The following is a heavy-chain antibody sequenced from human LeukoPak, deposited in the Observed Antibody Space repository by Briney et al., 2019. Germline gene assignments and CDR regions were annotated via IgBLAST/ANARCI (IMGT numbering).Heavy chain of an antibody. CDR1: GFTFDDYA. CDR2: ISWNSGSI. Sequence: GRSLRLSCAASGFTFDDYAMHWVRQAPGKGLEWVSGISWNSGSIGYADSVKGRFTISRDNAKNSLYLQMNSLRAEDTALYYCEKVRGGIYSIVGGYFDYWGQGTLVTVSS. CDR3: EKVRGGIYSIVGGYFDY. D-gene: IGHD1-26*01. V-gene: IGHV3-9*01. J-gene: IGHJ4*02.